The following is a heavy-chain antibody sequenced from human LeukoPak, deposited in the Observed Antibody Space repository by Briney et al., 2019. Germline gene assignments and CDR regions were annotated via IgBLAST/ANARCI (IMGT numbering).Heavy chain of an antibody. V-gene: IGHV4-59*12. Sequence: PSETLSLTCTVSGGSISSYYWSWIRQPPGKGLEWIGYIYYSGSTNYNPSLKSRVTISVDKSKNQFSLKLSSVTAADTAVYYCAREDHGGNSDYWGQGTLVTVSS. CDR1: GGSISSYY. J-gene: IGHJ4*02. CDR2: IYYSGST. CDR3: AREDHGGNSDY. D-gene: IGHD4-23*01.